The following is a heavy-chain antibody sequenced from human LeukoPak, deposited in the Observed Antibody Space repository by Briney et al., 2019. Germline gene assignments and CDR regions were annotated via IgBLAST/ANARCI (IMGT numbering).Heavy chain of an antibody. D-gene: IGHD3-9*01. Sequence: PGGSLRLSCAASGFTFSNYWMHWARQAPGKGLVWVSRINSDGSSTNYADSVKGRFTISRDNARNTLYLQMNSLRTEDTAMYYCASYYDILTGHYGSDFWGQGTLVTVSS. CDR1: GFTFSNYW. CDR2: INSDGSST. CDR3: ASYYDILTGHYGSDF. V-gene: IGHV3-74*01. J-gene: IGHJ4*02.